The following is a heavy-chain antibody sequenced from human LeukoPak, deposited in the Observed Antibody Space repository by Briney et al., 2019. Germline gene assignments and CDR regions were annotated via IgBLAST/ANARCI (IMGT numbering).Heavy chain of an antibody. J-gene: IGHJ4*02. Sequence: GESLKISCQVSGYSFTSYWIGWVRQMPGKGLEWMGIIYPGDSDTRYSPSFQGQVTISADKSISTAYLQWSSLKASDTAMYYCARQTSGYDLSFDYWGQGTLVTVSS. V-gene: IGHV5-51*01. CDR2: IYPGDSDT. CDR1: GYSFTSYW. D-gene: IGHD5-12*01. CDR3: ARQTSGYDLSFDY.